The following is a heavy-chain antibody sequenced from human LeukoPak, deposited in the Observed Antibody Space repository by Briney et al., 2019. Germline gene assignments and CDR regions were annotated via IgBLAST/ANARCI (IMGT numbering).Heavy chain of an antibody. D-gene: IGHD2-2*01. J-gene: IGHJ6*03. CDR2: IIPIFGTA. Sequence: GASVKVSCKASGGTFSSYAISWVRQAPGQGLEWMGGIIPIFGTANYAQKFQGRVTITTDESTSTAYMELSSLRSEDTAVYYCAREIGYCSSTSCSYYYYYMDVWGEGTTVTVSS. CDR1: GGTFSSYA. V-gene: IGHV1-69*05. CDR3: AREIGYCSSTSCSYYYYYMDV.